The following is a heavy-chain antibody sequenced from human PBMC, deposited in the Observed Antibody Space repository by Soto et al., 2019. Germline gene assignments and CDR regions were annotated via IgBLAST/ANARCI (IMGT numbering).Heavy chain of an antibody. CDR1: GFTFSNAW. CDR3: TTDGLRHDSSGYYPIRPS. D-gene: IGHD3-22*01. Sequence: PGGSLRLSCAASGFTFSNAWMSWVRQAPGKGLEWVGRIKSKTDGGTTDYAAPVKGRFTISRDDSKNTLYLQMNSLKTEDTAVYYCTTDGLRHDSSGYYPIRPSWGQGTLVTVSS. CDR2: IKSKTDGGTT. V-gene: IGHV3-15*01. J-gene: IGHJ5*02.